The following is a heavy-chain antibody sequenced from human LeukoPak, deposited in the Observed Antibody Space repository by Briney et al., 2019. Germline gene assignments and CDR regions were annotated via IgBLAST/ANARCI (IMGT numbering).Heavy chain of an antibody. Sequence: ASVKVSCEASGGTFSSYAISWVRQGPGQGLEWMGGIIPIFGTANYAQKFQGRVTITADKSTSTAYMELSSLRSEDTAVYYCARAPVVPAAMLAFDIWGQGTMVTVSS. V-gene: IGHV1-69*06. D-gene: IGHD2-2*01. J-gene: IGHJ3*02. CDR1: GGTFSSYA. CDR3: ARAPVVPAAMLAFDI. CDR2: IIPIFGTA.